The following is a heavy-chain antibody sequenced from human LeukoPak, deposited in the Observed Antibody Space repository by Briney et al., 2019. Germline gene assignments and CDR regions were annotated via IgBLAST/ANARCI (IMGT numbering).Heavy chain of an antibody. CDR3: AKASCTNAVCYYYFDY. V-gene: IGHV3-23*01. D-gene: IGHD2-8*01. CDR1: GFIFSSYA. CDR2: ISGSGGST. J-gene: IGHJ4*02. Sequence: GGSLRLSCAPSGFIFSSYAMSWVRQAPGKGLEWVSAISGSGGSTYYADSVKGRFTISRDNSKNTLYLQMNSLRAEDTAVYYCAKASCTNAVCYYYFDYWGQGTLVTVSS.